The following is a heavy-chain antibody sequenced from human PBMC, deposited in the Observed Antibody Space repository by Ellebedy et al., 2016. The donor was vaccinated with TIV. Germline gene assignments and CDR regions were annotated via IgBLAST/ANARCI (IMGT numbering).Heavy chain of an antibody. CDR2: MQYDGSDV. CDR1: GLYFRGYG. Sequence: GGSLRLSCAASGLYFRGYGMHWVRQAPGKGLEWVSYMQYDGSDVRYVDSVKGRFTISRDNSENTLYLQMNSLRNEDTAVYYCASKAAAFYFDHWGHGTLVTVSS. D-gene: IGHD6-13*01. J-gene: IGHJ4*01. V-gene: IGHV3-30*02. CDR3: ASKAAAFYFDH.